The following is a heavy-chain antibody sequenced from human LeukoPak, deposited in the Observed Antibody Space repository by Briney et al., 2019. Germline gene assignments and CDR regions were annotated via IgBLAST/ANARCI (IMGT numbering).Heavy chain of an antibody. CDR3: VKDWRDESNCAADCLQS. J-gene: IGHJ4*02. Sequence: GGPLTLLCCPSGFPFRAYPELWPPQPPGRAREGFSSLSVSGGGTYYADSVRGRFTISRDNSKNTLFLHMNSLRAEDTAVYYCVKDWRDESNCAADCLQSWGQGTLVTVSS. CDR1: GFPFRAYP. V-gene: IGHV3-23*01. D-gene: IGHD2-21*02. CDR2: LSVSGGGT.